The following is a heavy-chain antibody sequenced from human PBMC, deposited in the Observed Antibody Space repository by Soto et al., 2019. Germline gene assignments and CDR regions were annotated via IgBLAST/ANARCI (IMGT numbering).Heavy chain of an antibody. V-gene: IGHV3-30*04. J-gene: IGHJ4*02. CDR1: GFTFSSYA. D-gene: IGHD3-10*01. CDR2: ISYDGSNK. CDR3: AGEAEGVRPGYCFDY. Sequence: LKIYCAASGFTFSSYAMHWVRQAPGKGLEWGAVISYDGSNKYYADSVKGRFTISRDNSKNTLYLQMNSMRAEDTAVYYCAGEAEGVRPGYCFDYWGQGTLVTVSS.